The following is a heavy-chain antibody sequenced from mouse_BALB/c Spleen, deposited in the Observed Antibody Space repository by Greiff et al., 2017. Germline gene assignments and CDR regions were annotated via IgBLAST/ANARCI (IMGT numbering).Heavy chain of an antibody. D-gene: IGHD2-1*01. CDR2: IYPGSGST. CDR1: GYTFTSYW. V-gene: IGHV1S22*01. J-gene: IGHJ3*01. Sequence: LQQPGSELVRPGASVKLSCKASGYTFTSYWMHWVKQRPGQGLEWIGNIYPGSGSTNYDEKFKSKATLTVDTSSSTAYMQLSSLTSEDSAVYYCARSSYGNLFAYWGQGTLVTVSA. CDR3: ARSSYGNLFAY.